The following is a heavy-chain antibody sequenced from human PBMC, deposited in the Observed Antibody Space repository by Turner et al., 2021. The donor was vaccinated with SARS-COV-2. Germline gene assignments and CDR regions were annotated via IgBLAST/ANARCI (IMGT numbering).Heavy chain of an antibody. J-gene: IGHJ6*02. CDR3: ASIAAVDPKYYHYYGMDV. V-gene: IGHV3-21*01. Sequence: EVQLVVSGGGLVKPGWSLRLSCASAGFTLSSYSMKWVRQAPGKRLEWVPSISSSINYRYYADSVTCLITLSRENAKTSMYLQMNSLSAEDTAVSSFASIAAVDPKYYHYYGMDVWGQGTTVTVSS. CDR1: GFTLSSYS. D-gene: IGHD6-13*01. CDR2: ISSSINYR.